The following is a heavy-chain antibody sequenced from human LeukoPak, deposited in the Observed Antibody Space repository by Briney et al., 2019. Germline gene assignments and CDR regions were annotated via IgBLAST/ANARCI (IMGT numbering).Heavy chain of an antibody. V-gene: IGHV3-21*01. D-gene: IGHD2-2*02. CDR1: AFTFSNYN. J-gene: IGHJ4*02. Sequence: GGSLRLSCAASAFTFSNYNMNWVRQAPGKGLEWVSSITSSSSYMYHADSVKGRFTISRDNAKNSLYLQMSSLRAEDTAVYFCARGTFCSSASCYTPSYFDYWGQGTLVTVSS. CDR2: ITSSSSYM. CDR3: ARGTFCSSASCYTPSYFDY.